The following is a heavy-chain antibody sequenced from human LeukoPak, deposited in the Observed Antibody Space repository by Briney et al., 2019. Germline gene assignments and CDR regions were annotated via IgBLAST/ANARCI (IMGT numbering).Heavy chain of an antibody. CDR3: AKRVTVTTKYFDS. V-gene: IGHV3-23*01. CDR2: IGTGGET. Sequence: PGGSLRLSCAASGFLFSAYAMSWVRQAPGQGLEWISVIGTGGETHYADSVRGRFTISRSNFKNTLYLQMNSLRAEDTAVYYCAKRVTVTTKYFDSWGQGTLVTVSS. CDR1: GFLFSAYA. D-gene: IGHD4-17*01. J-gene: IGHJ4*02.